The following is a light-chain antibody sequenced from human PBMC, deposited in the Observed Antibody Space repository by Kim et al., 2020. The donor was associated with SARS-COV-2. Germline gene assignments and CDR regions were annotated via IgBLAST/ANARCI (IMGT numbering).Light chain of an antibody. CDR1: NIGYKS. J-gene: IGLJ3*02. CDR3: QVWDNSDRV. Sequence: SYELTQPPSVSVAPGQTAWITCGGDNIGYKSVHWYQLKPGQAPVLVIYFASDRPSGIPERFFSSNSGNTATLIITRVEAGDEADYYCQVWDNSDRVFGGGTQLTVL. V-gene: IGLV3-21*04. CDR2: FAS.